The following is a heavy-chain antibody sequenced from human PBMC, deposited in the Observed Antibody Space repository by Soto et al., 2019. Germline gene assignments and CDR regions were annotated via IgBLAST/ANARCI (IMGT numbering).Heavy chain of an antibody. J-gene: IGHJ4*02. CDR1: GDSFSSYI. V-gene: IGHV1-69*08. CDR2: IIPFASIP. CDR3: ARDRALNNAALTMAY. D-gene: IGHD3-10*01. Sequence: QVQLVQSGAEVRKPGSSVKVSCKISGDSFSSYIISWVRQAPGQGLEWLGRIIPFASIPNYAQKFQGRLTITADKSTSTAYMELSSLRYDDTAVYFCARDRALNNAALTMAYWGQGTLVTVSS.